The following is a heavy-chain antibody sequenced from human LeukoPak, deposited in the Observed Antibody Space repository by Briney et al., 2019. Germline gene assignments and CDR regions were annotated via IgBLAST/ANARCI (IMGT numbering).Heavy chain of an antibody. CDR3: ARDRNTDFWSGYYTNYSDY. J-gene: IGHJ4*02. CDR2: IKPDEGEK. CDR1: GFTFSSDW. Sequence: GGSLRLSCAASGFTFSSDWMIWVRQAPGKGLEWVANIKPDEGEKYYVDSVKGRFTVSRDNAKNSLYLQMNSLRAEDTAVYYCARDRNTDFWSGYYTNYSDYWGQGTLVTVSS. V-gene: IGHV3-7*01. D-gene: IGHD3-3*01.